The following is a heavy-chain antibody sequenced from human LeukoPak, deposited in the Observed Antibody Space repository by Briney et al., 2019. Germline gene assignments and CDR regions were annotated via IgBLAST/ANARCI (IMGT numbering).Heavy chain of an antibody. CDR2: IYYSGST. CDR1: GGSISSYY. Sequence: PSEALSLTCTVSGGSISSYYWSWIRQPPGKGLEWIGYIYYSGSTNYNPSLKSRVTISVDTSKNQFSLKLSSVTAADTAVYYCARDWVTAVAGTGYYYYYGMDVWGQGTTVTVSS. J-gene: IGHJ6*02. V-gene: IGHV4-59*01. D-gene: IGHD6-19*01. CDR3: ARDWVTAVAGTGYYYYYGMDV.